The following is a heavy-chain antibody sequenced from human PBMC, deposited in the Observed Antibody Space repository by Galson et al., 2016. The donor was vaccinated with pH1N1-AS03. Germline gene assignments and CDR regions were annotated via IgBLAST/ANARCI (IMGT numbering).Heavy chain of an antibody. CDR3: ASDGVFDHKSAFDF. V-gene: IGHV3-74*03. CDR2: IDTDGTSA. Sequence: SLRLSCAASGFAFNKFWMHWVRQAPGKGLEWVSQIDTDGTSATYADSVKGRFTTSRDNAKNTPYLQMNSLRDEDTAVYYCASDGVFDHKSAFDFWGQGTMVTVSS. D-gene: IGHD3-9*01. J-gene: IGHJ3*01. CDR1: GFAFNKFW.